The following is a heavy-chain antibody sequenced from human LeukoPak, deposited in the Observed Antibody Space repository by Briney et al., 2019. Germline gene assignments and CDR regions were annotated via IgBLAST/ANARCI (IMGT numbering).Heavy chain of an antibody. V-gene: IGHV4-38-2*02. CDR2: IYQSGST. CDR1: GYSITSGYY. D-gene: IGHD3-10*01. J-gene: IGHJ5*02. Sequence: SETLSLTCTVSGYSITSGYYWGRIRQPPGKGLEWIGSIYQSGSTFYNPSLKSRVTISVDTSKNQFSLRLTSVTAADTAVYYCARSYMVRGVIGWFDPWGQGTLVTVSS. CDR3: ARSYMVRGVIGWFDP.